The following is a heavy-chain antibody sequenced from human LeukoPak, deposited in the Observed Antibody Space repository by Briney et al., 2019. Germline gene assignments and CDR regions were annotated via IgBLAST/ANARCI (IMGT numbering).Heavy chain of an antibody. CDR2: ISAYNGNT. CDR3: ARDQAGYYGGNVPLDY. Sequence: ASVKVSCKASGYTFTSYGISWVRQAPGQGLEWMGWISAYNGNTNYAQKLQGRVTMTTDTSTSTAYMELRSLRSDDTAVYYCARDQAGYYGGNVPLDYWGQGTLVTVSS. V-gene: IGHV1-18*01. CDR1: GYTFTSYG. J-gene: IGHJ4*02. D-gene: IGHD4-23*01.